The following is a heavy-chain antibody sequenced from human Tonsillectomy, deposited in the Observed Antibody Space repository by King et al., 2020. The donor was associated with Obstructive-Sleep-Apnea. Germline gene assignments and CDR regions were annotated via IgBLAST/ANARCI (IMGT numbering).Heavy chain of an antibody. V-gene: IGHV4-4*07. CDR3: ARARLGELSPGDWYFDL. J-gene: IGHJ2*01. Sequence: QLQESGPGLVKPSETLSLTCTVSGGSISSYYWRWIRQPAGKGLEWIGRIYTCGSTNYNPSLKSRVTMSLYTSKNQFSLTRRSVTAADTAVYYCARARLGELSPGDWYFDLWGRGTLVTVSS. CDR2: IYTCGST. CDR1: GGSISSYY. D-gene: IGHD3-16*02.